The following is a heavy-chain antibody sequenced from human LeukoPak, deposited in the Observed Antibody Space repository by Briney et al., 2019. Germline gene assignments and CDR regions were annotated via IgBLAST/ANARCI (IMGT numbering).Heavy chain of an antibody. D-gene: IGHD1-26*01. CDR2: LSDTSSMI. Sequence: GGSLRLSCAASGFPFSTYAMTWVRQAPGQGLEWVSTLSDTSSMIYYADSVKGRFTISRVNSKNTVYLQMNSLRVDDTAVYYCVKDGGIYPAWYFDCWGQGTLVTVSS. V-gene: IGHV3-23*01. CDR3: VKDGGIYPAWYFDC. J-gene: IGHJ4*02. CDR1: GFPFSTYA.